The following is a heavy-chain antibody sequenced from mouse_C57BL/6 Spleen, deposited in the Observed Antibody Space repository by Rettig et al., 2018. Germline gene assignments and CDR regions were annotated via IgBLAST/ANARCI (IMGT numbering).Heavy chain of an antibody. CDR1: YS. Sequence: YSMHWVKQRPGQGLEWIGNINPSNGGTNYNEKFKSKATLTVDKSSSTAYMQLSSLTSEDSAVYYCARGRDWYFDVWGTGTTVTVSS. V-gene: IGHV1-53*01. CDR3: ARGRDWYFDV. J-gene: IGHJ1*03. CDR2: INPSNGGT.